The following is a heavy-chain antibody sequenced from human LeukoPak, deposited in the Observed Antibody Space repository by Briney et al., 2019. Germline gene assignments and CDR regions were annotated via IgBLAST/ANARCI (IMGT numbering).Heavy chain of an antibody. V-gene: IGHV1-8*01. CDR1: GYTFTSYN. CDR2: MNPNSGNT. CDR3: ARVKIYGSGRRHAFDI. D-gene: IGHD3-10*01. Sequence: ASVKVSCKASGYTFTSYNINWVRQATGQGLEWMGWMNPNSGNTGYAQKFQGRVTMTRNTSISTAYMELSSLRSEDTAVYYCARVKIYGSGRRHAFDIWGQGTMVTVSS. J-gene: IGHJ3*02.